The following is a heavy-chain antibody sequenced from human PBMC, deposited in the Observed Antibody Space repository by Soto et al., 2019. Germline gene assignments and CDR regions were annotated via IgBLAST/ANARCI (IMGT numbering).Heavy chain of an antibody. CDR3: ARKVGYGDFSAARLD. J-gene: IGHJ4*02. CDR1: GGTFSSHS. D-gene: IGHD2-21*02. CDR2: IITLFGTS. V-gene: IGHV1-69*01. Sequence: VQLMQSGAEVKKPGSSVKVSCKASGGTFSSHSINWVRQAPGQGLEWMGGIITLFGTSNYAQNFQGRVTITAEQSTSTAYMELNSLTSSDTAVYYCARKVGYGDFSAARLDWGQGTRVTVSS.